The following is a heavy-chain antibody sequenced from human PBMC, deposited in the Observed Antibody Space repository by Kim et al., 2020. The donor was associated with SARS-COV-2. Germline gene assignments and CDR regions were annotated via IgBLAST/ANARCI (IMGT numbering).Heavy chain of an antibody. CDR1: GGSISSGGYY. V-gene: IGHV4-31*03. CDR3: ARVLHGGTKPERYFDL. CDR2: IYYSGST. J-gene: IGHJ2*01. Sequence: SETLSLTCTVSGGSISSGGYYWSWIRQHPGKGLEWIGYIYYSGSTYYNPSLKSRVTISVDTSKNQFSLKLSSVTAADTAVYYCARVLHGGTKPERYFDLWGRGTLVTVSS. D-gene: IGHD4-17*01.